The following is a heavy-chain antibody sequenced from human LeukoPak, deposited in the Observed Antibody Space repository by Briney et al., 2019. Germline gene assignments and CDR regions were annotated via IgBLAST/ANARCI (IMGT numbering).Heavy chain of an antibody. V-gene: IGHV3-30*18. J-gene: IGHJ4*02. CDR2: ISYDGNIK. Sequence: QSGTSLRLSCAAPGFSFTSYNFHWVRQAPGKGLQWLGFISYDGNIKYEDSVKGRFTISRDNSKNTLYLQMNSLRAEDTAVYYCAKDDWFGEFFYWGQGTLVTVSS. CDR3: AKDDWFGEFFY. CDR1: GFSFTSYN. D-gene: IGHD3-10*01.